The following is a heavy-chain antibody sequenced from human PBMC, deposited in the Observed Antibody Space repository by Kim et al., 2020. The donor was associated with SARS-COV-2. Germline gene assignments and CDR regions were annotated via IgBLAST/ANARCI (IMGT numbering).Heavy chain of an antibody. D-gene: IGHD6-13*01. CDR3: ARELAAAGTGWFDP. Sequence: AQKLQGRVPMTTDTSTSTAYMELRSLRSDDTAVYYCARELAAAGTGWFDPWGQGTLVTVSS. J-gene: IGHJ5*02. V-gene: IGHV1-18*01.